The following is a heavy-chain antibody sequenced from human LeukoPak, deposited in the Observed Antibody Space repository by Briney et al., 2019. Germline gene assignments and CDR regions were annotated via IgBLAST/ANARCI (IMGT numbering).Heavy chain of an antibody. CDR2: ISVYNGNT. D-gene: IGHD3-22*01. Sequence: ASVKVSCKASGYTFTSYGISWVRQAPGQGLEWMGWISVYNGNTNYAQKFQGRVTMTTDTSTSTSYMELRSLRYGDTAVYYCARGSYYYDSSGYYQYYFDYWGQGTLVTVSS. CDR1: GYTFTSYG. J-gene: IGHJ4*02. V-gene: IGHV1-18*01. CDR3: ARGSYYYDSSGYYQYYFDY.